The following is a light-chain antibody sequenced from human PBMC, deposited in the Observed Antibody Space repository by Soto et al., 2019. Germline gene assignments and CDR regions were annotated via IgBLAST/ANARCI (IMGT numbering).Light chain of an antibody. CDR2: EVS. V-gene: IGLV2-14*01. Sequence: QSALTQPASVSGSLGQSITISCTGTSNDIGTYNYVSWYQQHPGKAPKLMIYEVSNRPSGASNRFSGSKSANTASLTISGVQGEDEADYYCSSFTTTNTWVFGGGTKLTVL. J-gene: IGLJ3*02. CDR3: SSFTTTNTWV. CDR1: SNDIGTYNY.